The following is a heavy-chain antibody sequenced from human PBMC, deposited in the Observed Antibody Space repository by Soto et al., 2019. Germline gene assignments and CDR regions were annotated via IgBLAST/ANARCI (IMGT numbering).Heavy chain of an antibody. Sequence: QLQLQESGPGLVKPSETLSLTCTVSGGSFTSSYYWGWIRQPPGKGLEWIGSIYYSGSTYYNPSLKSRVTISVDTSKNQFSLKLSSVTAADTAVYYCATIPATTILTDYWGQGTLVTVSS. CDR2: IYYSGST. V-gene: IGHV4-39*01. J-gene: IGHJ4*02. CDR3: ATIPATTILTDY. D-gene: IGHD2-2*02. CDR1: GGSFTSSYY.